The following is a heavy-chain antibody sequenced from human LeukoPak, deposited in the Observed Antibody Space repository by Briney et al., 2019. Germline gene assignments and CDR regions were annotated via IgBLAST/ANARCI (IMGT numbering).Heavy chain of an antibody. D-gene: IGHD4-17*01. Sequence: SVKVSCKASGGTFSSYAISWARQAPGQGLEWMGGIIPIFGTANYAQKFQGRVTITADESTSTAYMELSSLRSEDTAVYYCARGYGDYEALDYWGQGTLVTVSS. V-gene: IGHV1-69*13. J-gene: IGHJ4*02. CDR3: ARGYGDYEALDY. CDR2: IIPIFGTA. CDR1: GGTFSSYA.